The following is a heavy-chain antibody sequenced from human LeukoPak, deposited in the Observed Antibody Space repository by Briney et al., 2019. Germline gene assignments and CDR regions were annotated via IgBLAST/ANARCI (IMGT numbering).Heavy chain of an antibody. CDR3: ARGGGYSYGHATFDY. Sequence: GGSLRLSCAASGFTVSSNYMSWVRQAPGKGLEWVSVIYSGGSTYHADSVKGRFTISRDNSKNTLYLQMNSLRAEDTAVYYCARGGGYSYGHATFDYWGQGTLVTVSS. CDR1: GFTVSSNY. CDR2: IYSGGST. V-gene: IGHV3-66*02. J-gene: IGHJ4*02. D-gene: IGHD5-18*01.